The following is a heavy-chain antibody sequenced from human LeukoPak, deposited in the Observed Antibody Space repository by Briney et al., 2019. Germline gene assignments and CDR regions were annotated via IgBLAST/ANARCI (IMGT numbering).Heavy chain of an antibody. J-gene: IGHJ4*02. CDR2: ISYDGSNK. Sequence: GGSLRLSCAASGFTLSSYAMTWVRQAPGKGLEWVAVISYDGSNKYYADSVKGRFTISRDNSKNTLYLQMNSLRAEDTAVYYCAKAAVGEFVDYWGQGTLVTVSS. CDR1: GFTLSSYA. CDR3: AKAAVGEFVDY. V-gene: IGHV3-30*18. D-gene: IGHD3-16*01.